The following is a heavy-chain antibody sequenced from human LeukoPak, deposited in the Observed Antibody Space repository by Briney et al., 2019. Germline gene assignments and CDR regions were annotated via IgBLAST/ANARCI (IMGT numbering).Heavy chain of an antibody. J-gene: IGHJ3*02. CDR1: GYTFTGYY. CDR3: AREGGVGATGAFDI. Sequence: VSVKVSCKASGYTFTGYYMHWVRQAPGQGLEWMGWINPNSGGTNYAQKFEGRVTMTRDTSISTAYMELSRLRSDDTAVYYCAREGGVGATGAFDIWGQGTMVSVSS. CDR2: INPNSGGT. D-gene: IGHD1-26*01. V-gene: IGHV1-2*02.